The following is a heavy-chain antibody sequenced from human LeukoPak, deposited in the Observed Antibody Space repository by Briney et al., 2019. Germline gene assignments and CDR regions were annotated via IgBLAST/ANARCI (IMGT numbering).Heavy chain of an antibody. CDR1: GFIFSSYA. Sequence: PGGSLRLSCAGSGFIFSSYALSWVRQAPGKGLQWVSAMSGVGGNTFYTDSVKGRFTTSRDNSKNTLYLQMNNLRAEDTAIYYCAKTSRWERDYFDYWGQGTLVTVSS. CDR3: AKTSRWERDYFDY. D-gene: IGHD5-24*01. CDR2: MSGVGGNT. J-gene: IGHJ4*02. V-gene: IGHV3-23*01.